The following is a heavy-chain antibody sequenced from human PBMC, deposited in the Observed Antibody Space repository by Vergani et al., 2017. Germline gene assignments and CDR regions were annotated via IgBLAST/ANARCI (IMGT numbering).Heavy chain of an antibody. J-gene: IGHJ5*02. Sequence: QVQLQESGPGLVKPSQTLSLTCTVSGGSISSGSYYWSWIRQPAGKGLEWIGYIYYSGSTNYNPSLKSRVTISVDTSKNQFSLRLSSVTAADTAVYYCARRGGAASWFDPWGQGTLVTVSS. CDR3: ARRGGAASWFDP. CDR2: IYYSGST. V-gene: IGHV4-61*10. D-gene: IGHD3-16*01. CDR1: GGSISSGSYY.